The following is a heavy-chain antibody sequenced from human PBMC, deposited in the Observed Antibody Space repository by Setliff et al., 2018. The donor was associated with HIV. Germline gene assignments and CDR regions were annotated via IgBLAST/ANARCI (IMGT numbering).Heavy chain of an antibody. V-gene: IGHV4-34*01. J-gene: IGHJ5*02. CDR2: ISHSGST. Sequence: SETLSLTCAVYGGSFSGYYWSWIRQPPGKGLEWIGEISHSGSTNYSPSLKSRVTMSVDKSKKQFSLKLKSMAAADTAVYYCARLHTDYGSWYFDAWGPGTLVTVSS. CDR3: ARLHTDYGSWYFDA. D-gene: IGHD3-10*01. CDR1: GGSFSGYY.